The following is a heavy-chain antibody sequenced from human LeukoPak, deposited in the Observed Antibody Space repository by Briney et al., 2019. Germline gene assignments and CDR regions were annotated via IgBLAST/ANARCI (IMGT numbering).Heavy chain of an antibody. J-gene: IGHJ3*02. V-gene: IGHV3-53*01. CDR3: ARVGGETYYYDSSGPMYNAFDI. D-gene: IGHD3-22*01. Sequence: GGSLRLSCAASGFTVSSNYMSWVRQAPGKGLEWVSVIYSGGSTYYADSVKGRFTISRDNSKNTLYLQMNSLRAEDTAVYYCARVGGETYYYDSSGPMYNAFDIWGQGTMVTVSS. CDR1: GFTVSSNY. CDR2: IYSGGST.